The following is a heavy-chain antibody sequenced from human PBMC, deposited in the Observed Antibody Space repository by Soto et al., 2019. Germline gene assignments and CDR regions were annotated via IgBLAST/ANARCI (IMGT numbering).Heavy chain of an antibody. CDR1: GFTFSGSA. CDR2: IRSKANSYAT. J-gene: IGHJ4*02. CDR3: TRQTTVTLFDY. Sequence: GSLRLSCAASGFTFSGSAMHWVRQASGKGLEWVGRIRSKANSYATAYAASVKGRFTISRDDSKNTAYLQMNSLKTEDTAVYYCTRQTTVTLFDYWGQGTLVTVSS. D-gene: IGHD4-17*01. V-gene: IGHV3-73*01.